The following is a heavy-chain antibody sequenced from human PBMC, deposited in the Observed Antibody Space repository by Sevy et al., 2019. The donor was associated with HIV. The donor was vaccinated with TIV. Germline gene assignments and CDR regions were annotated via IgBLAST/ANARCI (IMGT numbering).Heavy chain of an antibody. J-gene: IGHJ6*02. CDR2: INSDGSGT. CDR3: ARGNLVRILEWTDYYYYYGMDV. CDR1: GFTFSSYW. Sequence: GGSLRLSCAASGFTFSSYWMHWVRQAPGKGLVWVSRINSDGSGTSYPDSVKGRFTISRDNAKNTLYLQMKSLRAEDTAVYYCARGNLVRILEWTDYYYYYGMDVWGQGTTVTVSS. V-gene: IGHV3-74*01. D-gene: IGHD3-3*01.